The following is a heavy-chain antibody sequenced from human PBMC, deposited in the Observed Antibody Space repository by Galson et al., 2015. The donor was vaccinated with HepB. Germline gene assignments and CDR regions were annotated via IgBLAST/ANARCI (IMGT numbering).Heavy chain of an antibody. J-gene: IGHJ6*02. CDR1: GYTFTTYG. CDR2: ISAYNGNT. V-gene: IGHV1-18*01. CDR3: ARHLVLRYSLRHYYYYYGMDV. Sequence: SVKVSCKASGYTFTTYGISWVRQAPGQGLEWMGWISAYNGNTNYAQKLQGRVTMTTDTSTSTAYMELRSLRSDDTAMYYCARHLVLRYSLRHYYYYYGMDVWGQGTTVTVSS. D-gene: IGHD4/OR15-4a*01.